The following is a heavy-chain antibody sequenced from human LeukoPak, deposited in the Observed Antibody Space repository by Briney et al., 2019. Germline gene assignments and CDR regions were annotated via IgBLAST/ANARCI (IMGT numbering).Heavy chain of an antibody. CDR1: GFTLSDYY. Sequence: GGSLRLSCAASGFTLSDYYMSWIRQAPGKGLEWVSYISSSSSYTNYADSVKGRFTISRDNAKNSLYLQMNSLRAEDTAVYYCARVEIVVAPAAMGYYFDYWGQGTLVTVSS. J-gene: IGHJ4*02. CDR2: ISSSSSYT. D-gene: IGHD2-2*01. V-gene: IGHV3-11*06. CDR3: ARVEIVVAPAAMGYYFDY.